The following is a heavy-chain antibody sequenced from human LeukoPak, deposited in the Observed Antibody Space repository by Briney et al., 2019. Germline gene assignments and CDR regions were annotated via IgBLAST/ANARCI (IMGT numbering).Heavy chain of an antibody. V-gene: IGHV3-23*01. CDR1: GFTLSSYA. CDR2: ISASGGST. Sequence: GGSLRLSCAASGFTLSSYAMSWVRQAPGKGLEWVSSISASGGSTYYADSVKGRFTISRDNAKNTLYLQMNSLRAEDTATLYCAKAHTSGWYPLDYWGQGTLVTVSS. CDR3: AKAHTSGWYPLDY. J-gene: IGHJ4*02. D-gene: IGHD6-19*01.